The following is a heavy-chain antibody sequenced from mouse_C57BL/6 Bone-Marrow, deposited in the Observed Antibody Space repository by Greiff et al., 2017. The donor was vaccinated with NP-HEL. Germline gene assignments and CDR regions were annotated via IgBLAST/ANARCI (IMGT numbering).Heavy chain of an antibody. CDR2: IDPSDSYT. J-gene: IGHJ2*01. CDR3: ARLWVLYYFDY. Sequence: QVQLQQPGAELVKPGASVKLSCKASGYTFTSYWMQWVKQRPGQGLEWIGEIDPSDSYTNYNQKFKGKATLTVDTSSSTAYMQLSSLTSEDSAVYYCARLWVLYYFDYWGQGTTLTVSS. CDR1: GYTFTSYW. V-gene: IGHV1-50*01.